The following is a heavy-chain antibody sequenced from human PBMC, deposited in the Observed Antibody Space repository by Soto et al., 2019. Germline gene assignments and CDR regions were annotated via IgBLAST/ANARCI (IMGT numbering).Heavy chain of an antibody. CDR3: ARGRASGSYYLLDY. CDR2: INPNSGNI. J-gene: IGHJ4*02. CDR1: GDTFTTYD. D-gene: IGHD3-10*01. Sequence: ASVKVSCKASGDTFTTYDINWVRQATGHGLEWMGWINPNSGNIGYAQRFQGRVTMTRDTAIRTAYMEVSSLRSDDTAVYYCARGRASGSYYLLDYWGQGTLVTVS. V-gene: IGHV1-8*01.